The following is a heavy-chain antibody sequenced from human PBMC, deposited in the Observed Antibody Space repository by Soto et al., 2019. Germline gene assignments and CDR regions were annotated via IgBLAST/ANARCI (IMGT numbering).Heavy chain of an antibody. Sequence: SLRLSCAASGFTFSSYGMHWVRQAPGKGLEWVALISYYGTNEYYADSVKGRFTISRDNAKNTMYLQMDSLRVEDTAMYYCAKEGHSDYDSYFDYWGQGTLVTVS. D-gene: IGHD5-12*01. J-gene: IGHJ4*02. V-gene: IGHV3-30*18. CDR2: ISYYGTNE. CDR3: AKEGHSDYDSYFDY. CDR1: GFTFSSYG.